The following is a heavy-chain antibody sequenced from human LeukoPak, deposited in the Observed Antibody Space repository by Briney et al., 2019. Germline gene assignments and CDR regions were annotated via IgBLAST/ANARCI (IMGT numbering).Heavy chain of an antibody. CDR1: GFTFSSYA. CDR2: ISGSGGST. V-gene: IGHV3-23*01. J-gene: IGHJ6*02. CDR3: AKEEWGSGWSDYYYYGMDV. Sequence: GGSLRLSCAASGFTFSSYAMSWVRQAPGKGLEWVSAISGSGGSTYYADSVKGRFTISRDNSKNTLYLQMNSLRAEDTAVYYCAKEEWGSGWSDYYYYGMDVWGQGTTVTVSS. D-gene: IGHD6-19*01.